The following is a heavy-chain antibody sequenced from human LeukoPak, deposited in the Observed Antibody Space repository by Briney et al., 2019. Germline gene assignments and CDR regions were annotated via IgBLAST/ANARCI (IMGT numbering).Heavy chain of an antibody. CDR2: ISSTGSTI. V-gene: IGHV3-11*01. J-gene: IGHJ3*02. CDR1: GFTFSDFY. Sequence: GGSLRLSCAASGFTFSDFYMSWFRQAPGKGLEWVSYISSTGSTIYYADSVKGRFTISRDNAKNSLYLQMNSLRAEDTAVYYCARGRFYYDSSGCAFDIWGRGTMVTVSS. CDR3: ARGRFYYDSSGCAFDI. D-gene: IGHD3-22*01.